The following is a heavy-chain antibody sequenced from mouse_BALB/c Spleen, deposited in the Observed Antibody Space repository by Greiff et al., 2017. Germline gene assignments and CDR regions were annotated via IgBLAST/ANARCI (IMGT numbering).Heavy chain of an antibody. CDR3: ARGLRAYGGFDY. V-gene: IGHV1-85*01. J-gene: IGHJ2*01. CDR2: IFPGDGST. CDR1: GYTFTSYD. Sequence: VQLQQSGAELVKPGASVTLSCKASGYTFTSYDINWVRQRPEQGLEWIGWIFPGDGSTKYNEKFKGKATLTTDKSSSTAYMQLSRLTSEDAAVDFCARGLRAYGGFDYWGQGTTLTVSS. D-gene: IGHD1-1*01.